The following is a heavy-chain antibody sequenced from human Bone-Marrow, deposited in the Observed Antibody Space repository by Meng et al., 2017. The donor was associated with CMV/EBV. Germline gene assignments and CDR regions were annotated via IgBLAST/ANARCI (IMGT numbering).Heavy chain of an antibody. Sequence: GSLRLSCAASGFTFSDHYMDWVRQAPGKGLEWVGRTRNKANSYTTEYAASVKGRFTISRDDSKNSLYLQMNSLKTEDTAVYYCTRTYYDILTGYSHGMDVWGQGTTVTVSS. CDR1: GFTFSDHY. CDR2: TRNKANSYTT. V-gene: IGHV3-72*01. J-gene: IGHJ6*02. D-gene: IGHD3-9*01. CDR3: TRTYYDILTGYSHGMDV.